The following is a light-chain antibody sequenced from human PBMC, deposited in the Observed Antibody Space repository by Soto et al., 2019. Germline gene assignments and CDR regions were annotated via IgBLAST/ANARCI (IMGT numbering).Light chain of an antibody. CDR3: QQYNNWPSWT. J-gene: IGKJ1*01. CDR2: GAS. Sequence: ETGMTQSPATLSVSPGERATLSCRASQSVSSNLAWYQQKPGQAPRLILYGASPRATGIPARFSGSGSGTEFTLTISSLQSEDFAVYYCQQYNNWPSWTFGQGTKVEIQ. CDR1: QSVSSN. V-gene: IGKV3-15*01.